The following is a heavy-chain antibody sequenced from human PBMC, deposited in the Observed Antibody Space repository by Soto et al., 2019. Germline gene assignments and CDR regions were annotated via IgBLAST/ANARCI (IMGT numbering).Heavy chain of an antibody. V-gene: IGHV4-61*01. CDR3: ARGVGFGYYYYHMGL. Sequence: QVQLQESGPGLVKPSETLSLTCTVSGGSVSNISDYWSWVRQPPGKGLEWIGYIYYSGSADYNPSLGSRVTISLDTSKNQFSMKLSSVTTADTAVYYCARGVGFGYYYYHMGLWGQGTTVTVSS. J-gene: IGHJ6*02. CDR2: IYYSGSA. D-gene: IGHD3-10*01. CDR1: GGSVSNISDY.